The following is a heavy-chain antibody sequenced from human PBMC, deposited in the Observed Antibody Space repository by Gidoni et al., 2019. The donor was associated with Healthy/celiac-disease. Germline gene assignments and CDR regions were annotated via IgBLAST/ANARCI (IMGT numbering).Heavy chain of an antibody. D-gene: IGHD4-4*01. Sequence: QVQLVESGGGVVQPGRSLRLSCAASGFTFSSYAMHWVRQAPGKGVEWVAVISYDGSNKYYADSVKGRFTISRDNSKNTLYLQMNSLRAEDTAVYYCATGDYSNYRWPLDYWGQGTLVTVSS. CDR2: ISYDGSNK. CDR1: GFTFSSYA. V-gene: IGHV3-30-3*01. J-gene: IGHJ4*02. CDR3: ATGDYSNYRWPLDY.